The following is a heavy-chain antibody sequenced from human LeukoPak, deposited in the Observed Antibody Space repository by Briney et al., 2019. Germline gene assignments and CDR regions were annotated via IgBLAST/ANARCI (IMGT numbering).Heavy chain of an antibody. CDR3: ARGRVPNY. J-gene: IGHJ4*02. CDR2: ISYSGST. D-gene: IGHD3-10*01. V-gene: IGHV4-59*01. CDR1: GDSISNYY. Sequence: WETLSLTCTVSGDSISNYYWSWIRQPPGKGLELVGYISYSGSTNSNPSLYSRLTISIDMSKNQFSLRLSSVTAADTAGYYCARGRVPNYWGQGTLVTVSS.